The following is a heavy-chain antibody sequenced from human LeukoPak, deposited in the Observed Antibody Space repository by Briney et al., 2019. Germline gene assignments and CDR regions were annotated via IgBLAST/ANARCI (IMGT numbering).Heavy chain of an antibody. Sequence: GGSLRLSCAASGFTFSSYWMSWVRQAPGKGLEWVANIKQDGSEKYYVDSVKGRFTISRDNSKNTLYLQMNSLRAEDTAVYYCARANGLLRAFDIWGQGTMVTVSS. CDR3: ARANGLLRAFDI. CDR2: IKQDGSEK. V-gene: IGHV3-7*01. J-gene: IGHJ3*02. CDR1: GFTFSSYW. D-gene: IGHD2/OR15-2a*01.